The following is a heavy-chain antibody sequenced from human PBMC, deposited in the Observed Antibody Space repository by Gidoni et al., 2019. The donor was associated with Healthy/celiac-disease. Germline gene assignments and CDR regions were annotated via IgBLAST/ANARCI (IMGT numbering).Heavy chain of an antibody. J-gene: IGHJ4*02. V-gene: IGHV1-18*01. CDR1: GYTFTSYG. CDR3: ARDLYDSSGYYPFDY. Sequence: QVQLVQSGAEVKKPGASVKVSCKASGYTFTSYGISWVRQAPGQGLEWIVWLSAYNGNTNYSQKLQGRVIMTTDTSTSTAYMELRSLRSDDTAVYYCARDLYDSSGYYPFDYWGQGTLVTVSS. D-gene: IGHD3-22*01. CDR2: LSAYNGNT.